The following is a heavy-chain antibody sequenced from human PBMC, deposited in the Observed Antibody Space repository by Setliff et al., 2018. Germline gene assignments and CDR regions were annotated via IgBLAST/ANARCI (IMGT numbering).Heavy chain of an antibody. J-gene: IGHJ4*02. CDR3: AKDGDNYHDSGDYYHEFDY. D-gene: IGHD3-22*01. Sequence: SETLSLTCTVSGGSISSYYWSWIRQPPGKGLEWIGYIYASGSTNYNPSLKSRVTLSVDTSKNQFSLKVSSVTAADTAVYYCAKDGDNYHDSGDYYHEFDYWGQGAQVTVSS. CDR1: GGSISSYY. CDR2: IYASGST. V-gene: IGHV4-4*08.